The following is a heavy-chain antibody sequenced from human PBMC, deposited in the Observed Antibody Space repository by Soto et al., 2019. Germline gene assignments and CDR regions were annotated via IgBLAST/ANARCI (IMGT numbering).Heavy chain of an antibody. CDR1: GGAISSGDYY. CDR2: IYYSGST. CDR3: AREGGIVGATTVDY. D-gene: IGHD1-26*01. J-gene: IGHJ4*02. Sequence: TSETLSLTCTVSGGAISSGDYYWSWIRQPPGKGREWIGYIYYSGSTSYNPSLKSRVTISVDTSKNQFSLKLSSVTAADTAVYYCAREGGIVGATTVDYWGQGSLVTVSS. V-gene: IGHV4-30-4*08.